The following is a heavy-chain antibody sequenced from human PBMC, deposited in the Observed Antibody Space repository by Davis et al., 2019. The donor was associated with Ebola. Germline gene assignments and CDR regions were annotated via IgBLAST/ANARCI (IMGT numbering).Heavy chain of an antibody. D-gene: IGHD4-23*01. CDR3: ARRSTVVTPRVDP. CDR1: GGSFSGYY. V-gene: IGHV4-34*01. CDR2: IHHSGST. Sequence: SETLSLTCAVYGGSFSGYYWSWIRQPPGKGLEWIGEIHHSGSTNYNPSLKSRVTISVDTSKNQFSLKLSSVTAADTAVYYCARRSTVVTPRVDPWGQGTLVTVSS. J-gene: IGHJ5*02.